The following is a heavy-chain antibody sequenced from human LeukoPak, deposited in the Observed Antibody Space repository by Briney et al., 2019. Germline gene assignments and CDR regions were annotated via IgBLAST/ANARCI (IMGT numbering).Heavy chain of an antibody. Sequence: SSETLSLTCAVYGGSFSGYYWNWIRQPPGKGLEWIGEINHSGSTNYNPSLKSRVTISVDTSKNQFSLKLSSVTAADTAVYYCARGGRDGYNFQDYWGQGTLVTVSS. D-gene: IGHD5-24*01. CDR3: ARGGRDGYNFQDY. CDR2: INHSGST. J-gene: IGHJ4*02. CDR1: GGSFSGYY. V-gene: IGHV4-34*01.